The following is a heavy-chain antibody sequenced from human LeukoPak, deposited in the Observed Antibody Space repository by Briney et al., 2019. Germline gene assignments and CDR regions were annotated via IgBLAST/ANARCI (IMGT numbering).Heavy chain of an antibody. CDR1: GFTFSNYA. V-gene: IGHV3-23*01. CDR2: ISGSGGST. Sequence: GGSLRLSCAASGFTFSNYAMSWVRQAPGKGLEWVSGISGSGGSTYYADSVKGRFTISRDNAKNSLYLQMNSLRAEDTAVYYCASTMIVVIIRYYFDYWGQGTLVPVSS. J-gene: IGHJ4*02. CDR3: ASTMIVVIIRYYFDY. D-gene: IGHD3-22*01.